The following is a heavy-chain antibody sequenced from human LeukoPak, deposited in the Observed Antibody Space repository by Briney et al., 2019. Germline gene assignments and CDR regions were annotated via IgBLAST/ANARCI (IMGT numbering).Heavy chain of an antibody. CDR2: IGGSTTTI. J-gene: IGHJ3*01. V-gene: IGHV3-48*04. CDR3: ARDKGGDVFDL. CDR1: GFTFSSHS. Sequence: GGSLRLPCAASGFTFSSHSLNWVRQASGKGLEWVSYIGGSTTTIYYADSVKGRFTISRDNAKNSLYLQMNSLRAEDTAVYYWARDKGGDVFDLGGKGTMVTVSS. D-gene: IGHD3-16*01.